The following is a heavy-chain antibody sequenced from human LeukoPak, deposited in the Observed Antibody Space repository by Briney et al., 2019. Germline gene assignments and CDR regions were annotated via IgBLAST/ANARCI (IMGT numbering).Heavy chain of an antibody. CDR3: ATRSYMVRGVMGAFDI. Sequence: GASAKVSCKVSGYTLTELSMHWVRQAPGKGLEWMGGFDPEDGETIYAQKFQGRVTMTEDTSTDTAYMELSSLRSEDTAVYYCATRSYMVRGVMGAFDIWGQGTMVTVSS. CDR2: FDPEDGET. D-gene: IGHD3-10*01. J-gene: IGHJ3*02. V-gene: IGHV1-24*01. CDR1: GYTLTELS.